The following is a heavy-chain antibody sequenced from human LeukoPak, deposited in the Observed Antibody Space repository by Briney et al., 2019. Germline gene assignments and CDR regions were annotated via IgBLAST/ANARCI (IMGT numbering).Heavy chain of an antibody. V-gene: IGHV1-69*06. D-gene: IGHD6-13*01. Sequence: GSSVKVSCKASGGTFSSYAISWVRQAPGQGLEWMGGIIPIFGTANYAQKFRGRVTITADKSTRTAYMELSSLRSEDTAVYYCARDHSSSWYGSSWFDPWGQGTLVTVSS. CDR2: IIPIFGTA. CDR3: ARDHSSSWYGSSWFDP. CDR1: GGTFSSYA. J-gene: IGHJ5*02.